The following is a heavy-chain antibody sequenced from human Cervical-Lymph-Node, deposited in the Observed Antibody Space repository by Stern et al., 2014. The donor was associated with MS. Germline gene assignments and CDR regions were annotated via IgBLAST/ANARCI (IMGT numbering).Heavy chain of an antibody. Sequence: MQLVDSGGGLVKPGGSLRLSCAASGFNLSDYYMNWIRQATGKGLEGVSYISSSGNTIYYADSVKCRFTISRDNAKNSLYLQMNSLRAEDTAVYYCARDCGGDCSSLYFFDYWGQGTLVTVSS. V-gene: IGHV3-11*01. CDR3: ARDCGGDCSSLYFFDY. D-gene: IGHD2-21*02. J-gene: IGHJ4*02. CDR2: ISSSGNTI. CDR1: GFNLSDYY.